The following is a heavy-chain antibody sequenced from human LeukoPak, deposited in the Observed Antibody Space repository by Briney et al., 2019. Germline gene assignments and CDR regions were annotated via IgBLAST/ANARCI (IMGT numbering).Heavy chain of an antibody. D-gene: IGHD3-3*01. V-gene: IGHV4-34*01. CDR1: GGSFSGYY. CDR3: ARGGGSYYDFWSGHHGYYFDY. CDR2: INHSGST. Sequence: IPSETLSLTCAVYGGSFSGYYWSWIRQPPGKGLEWIGEINHSGSTNYNPSLKSRVTISVDTSKNQFSLKLSSVTAADTAVYYCARGGGSYYDFWSGHHGYYFDYWGQGTLVTVSS. J-gene: IGHJ4*02.